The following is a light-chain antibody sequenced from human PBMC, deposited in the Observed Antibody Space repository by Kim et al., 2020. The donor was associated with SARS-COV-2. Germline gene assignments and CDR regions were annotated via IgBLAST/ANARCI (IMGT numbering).Light chain of an antibody. CDR1: SLRSYY. CDR2: GKN. Sequence: SSELTQEPAVSVALGQTVRITCQGDSLRSYYASWYQQKPGQAPVRVIYGKNNRPSGIPDRFSGSSSGNTASLTITGAQAEDEADYYCNSWDSSGNHVVFGGGTKLTVL. J-gene: IGLJ2*01. CDR3: NSWDSSGNHVV. V-gene: IGLV3-19*02.